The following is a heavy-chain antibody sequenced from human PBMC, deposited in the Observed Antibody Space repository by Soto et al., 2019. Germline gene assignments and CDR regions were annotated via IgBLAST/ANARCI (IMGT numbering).Heavy chain of an antibody. V-gene: IGHV3-23*01. Sequence: EVQLLESGGGLVQPGGSLRLSCEGSGFTFSNFAISWVRQAPGKGLEWVSVISGTGGSTYYADSVKGRFTISRDNSRNTLYLQMNNVRVEDTAMYYCAKDLRGTAPTIIYGMDVWGQGTTVTVSS. CDR1: GFTFSNFA. CDR3: AKDLRGTAPTIIYGMDV. J-gene: IGHJ6*02. D-gene: IGHD5-18*01. CDR2: ISGTGGST.